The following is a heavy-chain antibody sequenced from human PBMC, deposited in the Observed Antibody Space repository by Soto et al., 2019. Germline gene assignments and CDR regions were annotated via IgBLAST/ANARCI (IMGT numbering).Heavy chain of an antibody. V-gene: IGHV1-69*12. CDR1: GGTFRTSA. CDR3: ARDKDRQQLGGNYYYIMDV. Sequence: QVQLVQSGAEVKKPGSSVKVSCKTSGGTFRTSAISWVRQAPGHGLEWMGGIMPVFPTPDYAQKFQGRVTITADESTSTAYMELSSLGSEDTAVYYCARDKDRQQLGGNYYYIMDVWGQGTTVTVS. J-gene: IGHJ6*02. CDR2: IMPVFPTP. D-gene: IGHD3-3*02.